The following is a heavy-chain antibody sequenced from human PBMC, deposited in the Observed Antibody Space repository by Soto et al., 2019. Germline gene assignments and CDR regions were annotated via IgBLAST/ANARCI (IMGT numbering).Heavy chain of an antibody. D-gene: IGHD3-16*01. CDR3: AFDRGDGIWFHY. Sequence: QVQLQQWGAGLLKPSETLSLTCAVYGGSFSGYYWSWIRQPPGKGLEWIGEINHSGSTNYNPSLKSRVTISVDTSKHQFSLKLSSLTAARSALFYCAFDRGDGIWFHYWGQGHLVTVSS. CDR2: INHSGST. CDR1: GGSFSGYY. V-gene: IGHV4-34*01. J-gene: IGHJ4*02.